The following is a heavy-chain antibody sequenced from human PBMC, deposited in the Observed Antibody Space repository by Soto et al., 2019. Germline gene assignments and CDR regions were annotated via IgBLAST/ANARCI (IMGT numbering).Heavy chain of an antibody. D-gene: IGHD3-9*01. Sequence: PGESLKISCEVSGFTFTNYWIAWVRQMPGKGLEWMGGIYPADSQTRYSPTFQGQVAISADKSVNTAYLQWRSLKASDTAIYFCARQATGYKSKWFDPWGQGTLVTVSS. CDR1: GFTFTNYW. CDR3: ARQATGYKSKWFDP. J-gene: IGHJ5*02. CDR2: IYPADSQT. V-gene: IGHV5-51*01.